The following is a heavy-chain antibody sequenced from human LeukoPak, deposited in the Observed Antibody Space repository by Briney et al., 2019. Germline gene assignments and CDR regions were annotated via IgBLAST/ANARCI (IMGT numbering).Heavy chain of an antibody. CDR3: ARIGSYSAFDI. J-gene: IGHJ3*02. V-gene: IGHV3-43*01. CDR1: GFTFDYYT. D-gene: IGHD1-26*01. CDR2: ISWDGGST. Sequence: GGSLRLSCAASGFTFDYYTMHWVRQAPGKGLEWVSFISWDGGSTYYADSVKGRFTISRDNAKNSLYLQMNSLRAEDTAVYYCARIGSYSAFDIWGQGTMVTVSS.